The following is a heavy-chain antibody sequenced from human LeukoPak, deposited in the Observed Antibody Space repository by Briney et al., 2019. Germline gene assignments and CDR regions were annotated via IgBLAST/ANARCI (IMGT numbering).Heavy chain of an antibody. J-gene: IGHJ4*02. Sequence: ASVKVSCTASGYTFTSYYMHWVRQAPGQGLEWMGIINPSGGSTNYAQKFQGRVTMTRDTSTSTAYMELSSLRSEDTAVYYCARGGEYGDSDYWGQGTLVTVSS. CDR2: INPSGGST. CDR1: GYTFTSYY. V-gene: IGHV1-46*01. D-gene: IGHD4-17*01. CDR3: ARGGEYGDSDY.